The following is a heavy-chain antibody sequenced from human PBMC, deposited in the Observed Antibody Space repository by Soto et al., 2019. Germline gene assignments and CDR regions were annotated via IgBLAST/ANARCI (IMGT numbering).Heavy chain of an antibody. CDR3: ARDNSGGSADY. V-gene: IGHV3-33*01. D-gene: IGHD2-15*01. CDR2: IWYDGSNK. CDR1: GFTFSSYG. Sequence: QVQLVESGGGVVQPGRSLRLSCAASGFTFSSYGMHWVRQAPGKGLEWVAVIWYDGSNKYYADSVKGRFTISRDNSKNTLYLQMNSLRAEDTAVYYCARDNSGGSADYWGQGTLVTVSS. J-gene: IGHJ4*02.